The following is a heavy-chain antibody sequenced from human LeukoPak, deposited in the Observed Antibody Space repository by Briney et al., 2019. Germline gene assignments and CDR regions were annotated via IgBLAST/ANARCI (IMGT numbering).Heavy chain of an antibody. CDR1: GFTFSSYA. V-gene: IGHV3-30*04. CDR3: ARDRGYRWGNFWSGYYSDY. CDR2: ISYDGSNK. Sequence: GGFLRLSCAASGFTFSSYAMHWVRQAPGKGLEWVAVISYDGSNKYYADSVKGRFTISRDNSKNTLYLQMNSLRAEDTAVYYCARDRGYRWGNFWSGYYSDYWGQGTLVTVSS. D-gene: IGHD3-3*01. J-gene: IGHJ4*02.